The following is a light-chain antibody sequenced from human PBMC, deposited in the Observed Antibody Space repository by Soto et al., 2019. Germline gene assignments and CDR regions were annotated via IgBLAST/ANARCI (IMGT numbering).Light chain of an antibody. CDR2: GAS. CDR3: QQTYSTPWT. J-gene: IGKJ1*01. Sequence: DIPMTQSPSSLSASVGDRVTISCRASQTITTYLNWYQQKPGKAPQLLIYGASILQSGVPSRFTGSGSGTDFTLTISSLQPDDFATYHCQQTYSTPWTFGQGTKVEIK. CDR1: QTITTY. V-gene: IGKV1-39*01.